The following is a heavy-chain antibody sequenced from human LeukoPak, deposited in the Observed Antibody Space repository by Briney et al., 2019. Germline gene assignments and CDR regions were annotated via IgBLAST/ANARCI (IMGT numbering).Heavy chain of an antibody. J-gene: IGHJ2*01. CDR3: ARDYQTWYFDL. CDR2: VSDSGIT. CDR1: GGSISSYY. V-gene: IGHV4-59*01. Sequence: PSETLSLTCTVSGGSISSYYWSWIRQPPGKGLEWIGYVSDSGITNYNPSLKSRVTISVDTSKNQFSLKLSSVTAADTAVYLCARDYQTWYFDLWGRGTLVTVSS. D-gene: IGHD3-16*02.